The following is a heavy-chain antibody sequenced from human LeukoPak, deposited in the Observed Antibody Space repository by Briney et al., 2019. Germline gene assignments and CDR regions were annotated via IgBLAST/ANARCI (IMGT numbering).Heavy chain of an antibody. J-gene: IGHJ6*02. Sequence: KRGESLKISCKGSGYSFTSYWIGWVRQMPGKGLEWMGSIYPGDSETRYSPSFQGQVTISADKSISTAHLQWSSLKVSDTAMYYCARQDGIATIYYYYYGMDVWGQGTTVTVSS. D-gene: IGHD5-24*01. V-gene: IGHV5-51*01. CDR2: IYPGDSET. CDR1: GYSFTSYW. CDR3: ARQDGIATIYYYYYGMDV.